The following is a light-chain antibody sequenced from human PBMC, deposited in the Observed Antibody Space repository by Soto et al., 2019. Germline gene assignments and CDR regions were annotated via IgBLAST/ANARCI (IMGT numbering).Light chain of an antibody. Sequence: EIVLTQSPATLSLSPGERATLSCRASQSVNIYLAWYQQKPGQAPRLLIYDASNRATGLAARFSGSGSGTDFSVTISSLEPEDIAVYYCQRRSNWRVTFGGGTKVEIK. CDR3: QRRSNWRVT. CDR2: DAS. J-gene: IGKJ4*01. V-gene: IGKV3-11*01. CDR1: QSVNIY.